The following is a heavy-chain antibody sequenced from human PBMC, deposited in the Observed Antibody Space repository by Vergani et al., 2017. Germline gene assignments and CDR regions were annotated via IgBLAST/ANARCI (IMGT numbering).Heavy chain of an antibody. CDR1: GFTFNQYG. CDR2: TWYDGNNK. V-gene: IGHV3-33*01. D-gene: IGHD1-14*01. CDR3: ARDLRLLYNRFYP. J-gene: IGHJ5*02. Sequence: QVQLVESGGGVVQPGRSLRLSCAASGFTFNQYGMHWVRQAPGKGLEWVAVTWYDGNNKQYADSVKGRFTISRDNSKSTMYLQMNSLRDEGTGVYYCARDLRLLYNRFYPWGQGTLVTVSS.